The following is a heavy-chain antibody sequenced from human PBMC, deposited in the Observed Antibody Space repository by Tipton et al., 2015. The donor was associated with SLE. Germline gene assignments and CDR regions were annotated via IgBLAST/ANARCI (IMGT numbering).Heavy chain of an antibody. CDR2: IYTSGST. CDR1: GGSISSYY. Sequence: TLSLTCTVSGGSISSYYWSWIRQPAGEGLGWIGRIYTSGSTNYKPSLKSRVTMSVDTSKNQFSLKLSSVTAADTAVYYCARDRGDADAFDIWGQGTMVTVSS. V-gene: IGHV4-4*07. CDR3: ARDRGDADAFDI. J-gene: IGHJ3*02. D-gene: IGHD3-10*01.